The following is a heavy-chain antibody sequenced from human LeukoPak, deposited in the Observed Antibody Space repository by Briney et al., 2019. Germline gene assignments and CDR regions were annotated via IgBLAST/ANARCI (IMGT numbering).Heavy chain of an antibody. CDR2: INPNSGGT. J-gene: IGHJ4*02. D-gene: IGHD4-17*01. CDR3: AGIRPYGSIDY. Sequence: ASVKVSCKASGYTFAGYYMHWVRQAPGQGIEWMGWINPNSGGTNYAQKFQGRVTMTRDTSISTAYMELSRLRSDDTAVYYCAGIRPYGSIDYWGQGTLVTVSS. CDR1: GYTFAGYY. V-gene: IGHV1-2*02.